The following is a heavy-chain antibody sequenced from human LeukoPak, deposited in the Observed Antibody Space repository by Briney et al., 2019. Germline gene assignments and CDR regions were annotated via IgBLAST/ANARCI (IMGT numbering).Heavy chain of an antibody. CDR1: GFTFSSYW. Sequence: GGSLRPSCAASGFTFSSYWMSWVRQAPGKGLEWVANIKQDGSEKYYVDSVKGRFTISRDNAKNSLYLQMNSLRAEDTAVYHCARHWSIAAGFFDYWGQGTLVTVSS. CDR3: ARHWSIAAGFFDY. D-gene: IGHD6-13*01. V-gene: IGHV3-7*01. CDR2: IKQDGSEK. J-gene: IGHJ4*02.